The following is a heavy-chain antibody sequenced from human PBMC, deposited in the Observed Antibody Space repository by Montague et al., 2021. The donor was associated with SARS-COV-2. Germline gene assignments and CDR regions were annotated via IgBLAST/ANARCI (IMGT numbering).Heavy chain of an antibody. CDR3: ASHVPDFWSGIDY. D-gene: IGHD3-3*01. CDR1: GGSISGYY. V-gene: IGHV4-59*01. CDR2: IYYSGST. J-gene: IGHJ4*02. Sequence: SETLSLTCTVSGGSISGYYWSWIRQPPGKGLEWIGYIYYSGSTNYNPSLKSRVTISVDTSKNQFSLKLSSVTAADTAVYYCASHVPDFWSGIDYWGQGTLVTVSS.